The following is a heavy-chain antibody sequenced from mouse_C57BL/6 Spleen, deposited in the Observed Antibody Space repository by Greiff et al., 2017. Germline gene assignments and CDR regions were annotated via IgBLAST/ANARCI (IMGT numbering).Heavy chain of an antibody. CDR1: GYAFSSYR. CDR3: ARVSGNYGWYFDV. V-gene: IGHV1-80*01. CDR2: IYPGDGDT. J-gene: IGHJ1*03. Sequence: VQLQQSGAELVKPGASVKISCKASGYAFSSYRMNWVKQRPGKGLEWIGQIYPGDGDTTYNGKFKGKATLTADKSSTTAYMHLSSLTSEDSAVYVCARVSGNYGWYFDVWGTGTTVTVSS. D-gene: IGHD2-1*01.